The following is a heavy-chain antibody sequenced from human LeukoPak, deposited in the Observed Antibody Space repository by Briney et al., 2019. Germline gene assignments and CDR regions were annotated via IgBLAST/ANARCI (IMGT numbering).Heavy chain of an antibody. V-gene: IGHV4-59*01. CDR2: INYSGNT. D-gene: IGHD4-17*01. J-gene: IGHJ4*02. CDR3: AREGRQDYVYFDY. Sequence: PSETLSLTCTVSGDSISSYYWSWIRQPPGKGLEWIGYINYSGNTNCNPSLKSRVTISVDTSKNQFSLRLSSVTAADTAVYYCAREGRQDYVYFDYWGQGTLVTVSS. CDR1: GDSISSYY.